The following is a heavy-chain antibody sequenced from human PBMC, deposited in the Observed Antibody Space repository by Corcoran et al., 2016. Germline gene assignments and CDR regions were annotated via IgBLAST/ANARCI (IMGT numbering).Heavy chain of an antibody. Sequence: QVRLVQSGAEVKKPGASVKVSCKASGYTFTSHYLHRVRQAHGQGTAWMGMINPSGDFTTYAKRSHGRITMTRDTSTSTVYMELISLRSEDTALYYCASDPADSSDFYNWFDPWGQGTLVTVSS. CDR3: ASDPADSSDFYNWFDP. CDR2: INPSGDFT. V-gene: IGHV1-46*01. D-gene: IGHD3-22*01. CDR1: GYTFTSHY. J-gene: IGHJ5*02.